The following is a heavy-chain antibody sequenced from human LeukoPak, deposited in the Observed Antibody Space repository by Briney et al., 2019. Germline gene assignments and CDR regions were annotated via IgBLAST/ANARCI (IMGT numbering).Heavy chain of an antibody. J-gene: IGHJ4*02. CDR2: ISGSGGST. CDR3: AKTPFEYQLLFFDY. Sequence: PGGSLRLTCAASGFTFSSYAMSWVRQAPGKGLEWVSAISGSGGSTYYADSVKGRFTISRDNSKNTLYLQMNSLRAEDTAVYYCAKTPFEYQLLFFDYWGQGTLVTVSS. CDR1: GFTFSSYA. D-gene: IGHD2-2*01. V-gene: IGHV3-23*01.